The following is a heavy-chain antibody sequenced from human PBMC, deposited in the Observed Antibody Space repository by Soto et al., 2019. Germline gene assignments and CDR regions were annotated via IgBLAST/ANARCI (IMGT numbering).Heavy chain of an antibody. D-gene: IGHD3-10*01. J-gene: IGHJ4*02. CDR1: GFSFTTSGMC. CDR2: IDWDDDK. Sequence: SGPTLVNPTQTLTLTCTFSGFSFTTSGMCVSWIRQPPGKALEWLALIDWDDDKFYVTSLKTRLTISRDTSKNQVVLTMTNVEPLDTATYYCARNFYDTGNYYARIDYWGPGTLVTVSS. V-gene: IGHV2-70*01. CDR3: ARNFYDTGNYYARIDY.